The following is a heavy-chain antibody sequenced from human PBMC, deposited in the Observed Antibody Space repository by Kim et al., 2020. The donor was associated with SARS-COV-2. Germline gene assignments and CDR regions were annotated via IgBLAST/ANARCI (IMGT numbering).Heavy chain of an antibody. V-gene: IGHV1-18*01. J-gene: IGHJ5*02. CDR2: NGNT. Sequence: NGNTKYAQKLQGRVTMTTDTSTSTAYMELRSLRSDDTAVYYCARSAPFDPWGRGTLVIVSS. CDR3: ARSAPFDP.